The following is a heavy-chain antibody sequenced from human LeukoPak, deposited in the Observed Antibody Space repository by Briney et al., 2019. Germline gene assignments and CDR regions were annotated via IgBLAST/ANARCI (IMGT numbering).Heavy chain of an antibody. CDR1: GYTFTSYY. D-gene: IGHD6-6*01. CDR2: INPSGGST. J-gene: IGHJ6*02. V-gene: IGHV1-46*01. Sequence: ASVKVSCKASGYTFTSYYMHWVRQAPGQGLEWMGIINPSGGSTNYAQKFQGRVTITADESTSTAYMELSSLRSEDTAVYYCAGYSSSSPAMDVWGQGTTVTVSS. CDR3: AGYSSSSPAMDV.